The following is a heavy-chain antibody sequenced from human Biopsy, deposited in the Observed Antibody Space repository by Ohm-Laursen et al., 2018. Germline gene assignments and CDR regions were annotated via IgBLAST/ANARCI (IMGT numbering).Heavy chain of an antibody. Sequence: SDTLSLTCAVSGDSVTKYYWSWIRQPPGKGLEWIGHIYYSVMTNYNPSLQSRVSISVDTSRNQVPLTLSSVTAADTAVYYCARDSGILNYGNFKYYHYYGMDVWGQGTKVTVSS. CDR1: GDSVTKYY. D-gene: IGHD4-11*01. CDR2: IYYSVMT. V-gene: IGHV4-59*02. J-gene: IGHJ6*02. CDR3: ARDSGILNYGNFKYYHYYGMDV.